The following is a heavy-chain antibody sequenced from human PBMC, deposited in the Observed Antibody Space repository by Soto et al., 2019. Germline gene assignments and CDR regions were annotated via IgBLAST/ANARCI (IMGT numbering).Heavy chain of an antibody. J-gene: IGHJ4*02. Sequence: SETLSLTCTVSGGSISNFDWNWIRQPPGKGLEWIGYVDYSGTANYNPSLKSRVSMSVDTSKNQLSLKVTSVTAADTAMYYCARADTAMTTPFDYWGQGTLVTVSS. CDR1: GGSISNFD. D-gene: IGHD5-18*01. CDR3: ARADTAMTTPFDY. CDR2: VDYSGTA. V-gene: IGHV4-59*12.